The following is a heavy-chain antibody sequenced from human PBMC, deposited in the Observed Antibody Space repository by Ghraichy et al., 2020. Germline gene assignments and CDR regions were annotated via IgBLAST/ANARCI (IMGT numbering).Heavy chain of an antibody. D-gene: IGHD4-23*01. CDR3: AKDPNDYGGNWFDP. J-gene: IGHJ5*02. CDR2: ITSGGTT. V-gene: IGHV3-23*01. Sequence: GGSLRLSCAASGFTFSTYAMSWVRQAPGKGLEWVSTITSGGTTYYADSVKGRFTISRDNSKNTLYLQMNRLRAEDTAVYYCAKDPNDYGGNWFDPWGQGTLVTVSS. CDR1: GFTFSTYA.